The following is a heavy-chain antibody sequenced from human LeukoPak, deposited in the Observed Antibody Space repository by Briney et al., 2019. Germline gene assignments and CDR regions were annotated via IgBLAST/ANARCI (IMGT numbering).Heavy chain of an antibody. CDR3: ARGGRDGYYDSSGYYYFDY. CDR1: GYTFTSYA. CDR2: SNAGNGNT. D-gene: IGHD3-22*01. J-gene: IGHJ4*02. Sequence: WASVKVSCKASGYTFTSYAMHWVRQAPGQRLEWMGWSNAGNGNTKYSQEFQGRVTITRDTSASTAYMELGSLRSEDMAVYYCARGGRDGYYDSSGYYYFDYWGQGTLVTVSS. V-gene: IGHV1-3*02.